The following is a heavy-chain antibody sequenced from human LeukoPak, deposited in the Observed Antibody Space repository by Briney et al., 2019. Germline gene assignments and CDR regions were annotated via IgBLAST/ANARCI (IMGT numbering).Heavy chain of an antibody. D-gene: IGHD5-18*01. V-gene: IGHV4-39*01. CDR1: GGSISSGGHY. CDR2: INHSGST. CDR3: VSPRGFSYGYFDY. Sequence: SETLSLTCAVSGGSISSGGHYWSWIRQPPGKGLEWIGEINHSGSTNYNPSLKSRVTISVDTSKNQFSLTLGSVSATDTAVYYCVSPRGFSYGYFDYWGQGTLVTVSS. J-gene: IGHJ4*02.